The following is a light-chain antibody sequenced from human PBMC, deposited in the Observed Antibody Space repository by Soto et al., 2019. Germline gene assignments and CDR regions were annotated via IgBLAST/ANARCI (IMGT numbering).Light chain of an antibody. J-gene: IGKJ1*01. CDR2: KAS. CDR3: QHYNSYSEA. V-gene: IGKV1-5*03. Sequence: DIQITQCPSTMSASVGDIVTIVGGASQSISSWLDWYQQKPGKAPNLLIYKASTLESGVPSRFSGSGSGTEFTLTISSLQPDDFATYYCQHYNSYSEAFGPGTKVDI. CDR1: QSISSW.